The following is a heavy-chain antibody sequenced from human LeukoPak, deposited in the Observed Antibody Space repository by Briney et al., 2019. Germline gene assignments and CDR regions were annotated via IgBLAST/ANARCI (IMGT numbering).Heavy chain of an antibody. CDR1: GYTLTELS. V-gene: IGHV1-24*01. D-gene: IGHD3-9*01. Sequence: SVKVSCKVSGYTLTELSIHWVRQAPGKGLEWMGGFDLEDGETVYAQKFQGRVTMTEDTSTDTAYMELSSLRSEDTALYYCATTYDDILTGVNAFDIWGQGTMVTVSS. J-gene: IGHJ3*02. CDR3: ATTYDDILTGVNAFDI. CDR2: FDLEDGET.